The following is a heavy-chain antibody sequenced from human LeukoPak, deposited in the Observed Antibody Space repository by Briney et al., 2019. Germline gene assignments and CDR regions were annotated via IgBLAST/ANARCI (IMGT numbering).Heavy chain of an antibody. J-gene: IGHJ3*02. CDR1: GGSFSGYY. D-gene: IGHD3-9*01. V-gene: IGHV4-34*01. CDR2: INHSGSA. Sequence: SETLSLTCAVSGGSFSGYYWTWIRQPPGKGLEWIGEINHSGSANYNPSLKSRVTISLDTSKNQFSLKLSSVTAADTAVYYCARGRYLRGFGAFDIWGQGTMVTVSS. CDR3: ARGRYLRGFGAFDI.